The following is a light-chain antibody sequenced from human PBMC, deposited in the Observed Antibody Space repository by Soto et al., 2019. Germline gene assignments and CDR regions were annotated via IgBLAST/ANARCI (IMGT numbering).Light chain of an antibody. Sequence: EIVLTQSPGTLSLSPGERATLSCRASQSVSSSYSAWSQQKPGQAPRLLIYGASSRAPGIPDRFSGSASGTDFTLTISRLEPEDFAVYYRQQYGSSLVAFGLGTKVDIK. V-gene: IGKV3-20*01. CDR1: QSVSSSY. J-gene: IGKJ1*01. CDR3: QQYGSSLVA. CDR2: GAS.